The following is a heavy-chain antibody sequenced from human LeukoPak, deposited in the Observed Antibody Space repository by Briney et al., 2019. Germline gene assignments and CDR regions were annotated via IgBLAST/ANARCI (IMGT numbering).Heavy chain of an antibody. CDR1: GGXFRGYY. V-gene: IGHV4-34*01. J-gene: IGHJ6*02. CDR3: ARGVVAATRVGMDV. CDR2: INHSGST. Sequence: SETLSLTCAVYGGXFRGYYWSWIRQPPGKGLEWIGEINHSGSTNYNPSLKSRVTISVDTSKNQFSLKLSSVTAADTAVYYCARGVVAATRVGMDVWGQGTTVTVSS. D-gene: IGHD5-12*01.